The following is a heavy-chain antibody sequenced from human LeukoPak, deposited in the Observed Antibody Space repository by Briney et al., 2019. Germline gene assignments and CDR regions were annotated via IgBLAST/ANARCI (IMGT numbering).Heavy chain of an antibody. CDR3: APSFDGYNPVDY. Sequence: PGGSLKLSCAASGFTVSSNYMSWVRQAPGKGLEWVSVIYSGGSTYYADSVKGRLTISRDNSQNTLYLQMNSLTAEDTAVYYSAPSFDGYNPVDYWGKGTPVTVSS. V-gene: IGHV3-66*02. CDR1: GFTVSSNY. D-gene: IGHD5-24*01. J-gene: IGHJ4*02. CDR2: IYSGGST.